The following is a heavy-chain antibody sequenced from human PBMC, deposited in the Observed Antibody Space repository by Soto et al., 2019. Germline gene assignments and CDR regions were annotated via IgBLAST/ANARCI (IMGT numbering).Heavy chain of an antibody. J-gene: IGHJ6*02. V-gene: IGHV1-3*01. D-gene: IGHD2-15*01. CDR1: GYTFTSYV. CDR2: INGGNGNT. Sequence: QVHLVQSGAEVKKPGASVKVSCKASGYTFTSYVIHWVRKAPGQRPEWMGWINGGNGNTKYSQKFQGRVTITRDTSATTAYMELSSLRSEDTAVYYCERVLRISFYAMDVWGQGTTVTVS. CDR3: ERVLRISFYAMDV.